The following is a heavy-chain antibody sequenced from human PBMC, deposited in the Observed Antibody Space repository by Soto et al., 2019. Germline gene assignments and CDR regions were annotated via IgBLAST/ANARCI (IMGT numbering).Heavy chain of an antibody. CDR3: ARDSGYDSNYFDY. Sequence: GGSLRLSCAASGFTFSSYGMHWVRQAPGKGLEWVAVIWYDGSNKYYADSVKGRFTISRDNSKNTLYLQMNSLRAEDTAVYYCARDSGYDSNYFDYWGQGTLVTVSS. J-gene: IGHJ4*02. CDR2: IWYDGSNK. D-gene: IGHD5-12*01. V-gene: IGHV3-33*01. CDR1: GFTFSSYG.